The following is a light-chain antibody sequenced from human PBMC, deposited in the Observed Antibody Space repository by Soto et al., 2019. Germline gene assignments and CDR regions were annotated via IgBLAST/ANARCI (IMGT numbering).Light chain of an antibody. Sequence: QSALTRPPSGYGTPVQRGTISCSGSSSNIGSNYVYWYQQLPGTAPKLLIYRNNQRPSGVPDRFSGSKSDTSASLAISGLRSEDEADYYCAAWDDSLSGYVFGTGTKVTVL. CDR3: AAWDDSLSGYV. J-gene: IGLJ1*01. CDR2: RNN. CDR1: SSNIGSNY. V-gene: IGLV1-47*01.